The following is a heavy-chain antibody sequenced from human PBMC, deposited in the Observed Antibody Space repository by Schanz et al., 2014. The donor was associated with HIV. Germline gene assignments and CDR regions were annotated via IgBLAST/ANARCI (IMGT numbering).Heavy chain of an antibody. Sequence: EAQLLESGGGLVQPGGSLRLSCAASGFTFSSYAMSWVRQAPGKGLEWVSLISGSGGHTYYADSVQGRFTISRDNAKNSLFLQMASLRDEDTAVYYCARDPSGNYYRYHFDYWGQGSLVTVSS. CDR3: ARDPSGNYYRYHFDY. J-gene: IGHJ4*02. CDR2: ISGSGGHT. V-gene: IGHV3-23*01. CDR1: GFTFSSYA. D-gene: IGHD1-26*01.